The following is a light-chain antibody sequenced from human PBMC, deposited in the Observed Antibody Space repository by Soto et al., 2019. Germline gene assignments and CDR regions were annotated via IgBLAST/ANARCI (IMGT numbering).Light chain of an antibody. Sequence: QSVLTQPPSVSGAPGQRVTISCTGNSSNLGAGYDVHWYQQHPGSAPKLLIDEDTKRPSAVSERFSGSRSGNTASLTISGLQADDEADYYCSSDSPTGVRLFGGGTKLTVL. CDR2: EDT. CDR1: SSNLGAGYD. CDR3: SSDSPTGVRL. J-gene: IGLJ2*01. V-gene: IGLV1-40*01.